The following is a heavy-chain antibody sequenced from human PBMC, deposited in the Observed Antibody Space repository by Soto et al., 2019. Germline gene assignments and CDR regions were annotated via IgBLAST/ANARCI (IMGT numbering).Heavy chain of an antibody. V-gene: IGHV3-48*01. J-gene: IGHJ6*02. CDR1: GFTFSNFD. Sequence: GGSLRLSCTASGFTFSNFDMNWVRRAPGQGLEWLSYVSSGSHTRYYADSVRGRFTISRDDAKKSIYLQLNGLRPEDTALYYCTRDDANMARDSGMDVWGQGTTVTVSS. D-gene: IGHD3-10*01. CDR3: TRDDANMARDSGMDV. CDR2: VSSGSHTR.